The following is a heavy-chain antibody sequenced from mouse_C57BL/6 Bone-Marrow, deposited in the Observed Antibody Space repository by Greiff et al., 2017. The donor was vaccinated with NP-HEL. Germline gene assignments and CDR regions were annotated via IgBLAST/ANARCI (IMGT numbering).Heavy chain of an antibody. CDR2: IDPSDSYT. Sequence: VQLQQPGAELVKPGASVKLSCKASGYTFTSYWMQWVKQRPGQGLEWIGEIDPSDSYTNYNQKFKGKATLTVDTSPSTAYMQLSSLTSEDSAVYYCAREADDGYFLFAYWGQGTLVTVSA. CDR3: AREADDGYFLFAY. V-gene: IGHV1-50*01. D-gene: IGHD2-3*01. CDR1: GYTFTSYW. J-gene: IGHJ3*01.